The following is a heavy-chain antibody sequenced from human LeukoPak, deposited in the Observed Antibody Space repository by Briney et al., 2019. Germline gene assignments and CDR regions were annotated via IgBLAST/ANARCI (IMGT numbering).Heavy chain of an antibody. Sequence: PGGSLRLSCAASGHTSSSYWMHWVRQAPGKGLVWVSRIDTDGRTTSYADSVKGRFTISRDNVQNTLYLQMNSLRAEDTAVYYCARDVGGAGSYWGQGTLVTVSS. D-gene: IGHD3-10*01. V-gene: IGHV3-74*01. CDR3: ARDVGGAGSY. J-gene: IGHJ4*02. CDR1: GHTSSSYW. CDR2: IDTDGRTT.